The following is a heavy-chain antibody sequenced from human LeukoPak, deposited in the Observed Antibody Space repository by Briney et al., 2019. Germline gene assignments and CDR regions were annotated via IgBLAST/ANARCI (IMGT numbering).Heavy chain of an antibody. CDR3: AKGLHGGVGYGVDV. V-gene: IGHV3-23*01. J-gene: IGHJ6*02. Sequence: GGSLRLSCAASGFTFSSYVMRWVRQAPGKGLEWVSSISGTGGRTYSADSVKGRFTISRDNSKNTLYLQMKNLRVEHTAVYYCAKGLHGGVGYGVDVWGQGTTVSVSS. D-gene: IGHD3-16*01. CDR2: ISGTGGRT. CDR1: GFTFSSYV.